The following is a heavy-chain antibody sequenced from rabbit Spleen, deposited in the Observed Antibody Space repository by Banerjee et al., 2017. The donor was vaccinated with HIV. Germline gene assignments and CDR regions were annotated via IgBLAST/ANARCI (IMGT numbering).Heavy chain of an antibody. CDR1: GIDFSSYYC. CDR2: IYSGGGGST. V-gene: IGHV1S40*01. J-gene: IGHJ2*01. CDR3: ARGYVGVVGDGYASHAFDP. Sequence: QSLEESGGDLVKPGASLTLTCKASGIDFSSYYCMCWVRQAPGKGPELIACIYSGGGGSTYYASWAKGRFTISKTSSTTVTLQMTSLTAADTATYFCARGYVGVVGDGYASHAFDPWGPGTLVTVS. D-gene: IGHD6-1*01.